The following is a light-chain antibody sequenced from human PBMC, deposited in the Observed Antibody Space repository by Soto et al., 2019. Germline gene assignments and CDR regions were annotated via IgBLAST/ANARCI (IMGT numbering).Light chain of an antibody. V-gene: IGKV2D-29*02. Sequence: HPASECSRSRPPLLSSGGETYLFWYLQRPGQSPQLLIYEVSIRSSAVPDRFSGSGSGTDFTLKISRVEAEDAGVYYRMQSTLLPLTCGQGTRLEIK. CDR1: PPLLSSGGETY. CDR2: EVS. J-gene: IGKJ5*01. CDR3: MQSTLLPLT.